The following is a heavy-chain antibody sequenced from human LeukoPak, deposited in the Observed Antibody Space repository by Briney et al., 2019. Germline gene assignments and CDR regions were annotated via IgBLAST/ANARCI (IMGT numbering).Heavy chain of an antibody. Sequence: VASVKVSCKASGYTFTSYDINWVRQATGQGLEWMGWMNPNSGNTGYAQKFQGRVTMTRNTSISTAYMELSSLRSEDTAVYYCARGVSGSWYQFSHFDYWGQGTLVTVSS. CDR3: ARGVSGSWYQFSHFDY. J-gene: IGHJ4*02. D-gene: IGHD6-13*01. CDR2: MNPNSGNT. V-gene: IGHV1-8*01. CDR1: GYTFTSYD.